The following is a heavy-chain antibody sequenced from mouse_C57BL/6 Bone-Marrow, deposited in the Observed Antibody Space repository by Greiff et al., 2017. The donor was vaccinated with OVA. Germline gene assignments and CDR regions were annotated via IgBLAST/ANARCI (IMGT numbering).Heavy chain of an antibody. CDR1: GFSLTSYA. CDR2: IWTGGGT. V-gene: IGHV2-9-1*01. D-gene: IGHD2-4*01. CDR3: ARNGANYDPPIAY. Sequence: VKLMESGPGLVAPSQSLSITCTVSGFSLTSYAISWVRQPPGKGLEWLGVIWTGGGTNYNSALKSRLSISKDNSKSQVFLKMNSLQTYYTAMYYCARNGANYDPPIAYWGQGTLVTVSA. J-gene: IGHJ3*01.